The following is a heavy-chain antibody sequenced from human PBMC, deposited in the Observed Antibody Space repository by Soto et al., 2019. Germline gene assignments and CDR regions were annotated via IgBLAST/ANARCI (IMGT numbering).Heavy chain of an antibody. CDR2: FYRGGST. CDR1: GFSVSDSS. V-gene: IGHV3-53*02. D-gene: IGHD1-1*01. Sequence: EVQLVETGGGLIQPGGSLRLSCEVSGFSVSDSSMSWVRQAPGKGLEWVSVFYRGGSTDYADSVKGRGTVSRDTFKNTLFLQMDSLTVEDTAVYSGARDLGWNDLLNTYYYGMDVLGQGTTVTVS. CDR3: ARDLGWNDLLNTYYYGMDV. J-gene: IGHJ6*02.